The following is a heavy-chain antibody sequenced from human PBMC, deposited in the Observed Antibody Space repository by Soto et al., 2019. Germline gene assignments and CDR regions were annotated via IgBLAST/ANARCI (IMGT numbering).Heavy chain of an antibody. Sequence: QVQLVESGGGVVQPGRSLRLSCAASGFTFSSYAMHWVRQAPGKGLEWVAVISYDGSNKYYADSVKGRFTISRDNSKNKLYLQMNSLSAEDTAVYYCARDPDAYCGGDCYSYYFDYWGQGTLVTVSS. CDR1: GFTFSSYA. CDR3: ARDPDAYCGGDCYSYYFDY. CDR2: ISYDGSNK. J-gene: IGHJ4*02. V-gene: IGHV3-30-3*01. D-gene: IGHD2-21*02.